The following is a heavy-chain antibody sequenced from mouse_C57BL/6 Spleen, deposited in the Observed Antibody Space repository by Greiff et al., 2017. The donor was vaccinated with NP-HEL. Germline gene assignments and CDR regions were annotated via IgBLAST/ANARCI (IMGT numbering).Heavy chain of an antibody. Sequence: EVQLVESGGGLVKPGGSLKLSCAASGFTFSSYAMSWVRQTPEKRLEWVATISDGGSYTYYPDNVKGRFTISRDNAKNNLYLQMSHLKSEDTAMYYCARDGLEWYFDVWGTGTTVTVSS. CDR2: ISDGGSYT. CDR1: GFTFSSYA. J-gene: IGHJ1*03. CDR3: ARDGLEWYFDV. D-gene: IGHD2-4*01. V-gene: IGHV5-4*01.